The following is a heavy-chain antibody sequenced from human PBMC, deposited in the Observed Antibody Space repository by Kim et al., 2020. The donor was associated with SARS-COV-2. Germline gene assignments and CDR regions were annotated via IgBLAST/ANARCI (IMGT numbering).Heavy chain of an antibody. CDR3: AKDRGYCSGGSCLDEPY. J-gene: IGHJ4*02. CDR1: GFTFSSYA. Sequence: GGSLRLSCAASGFTFSSYAMSWVRQAPGKGLEWVSAISGSGGSTYYADSVKGRFTISRDNSKNTLYLQMNSLRAEDTAVYYCAKDRGYCSGGSCLDEPYWGQGTLVTVSS. D-gene: IGHD2-15*01. V-gene: IGHV3-23*01. CDR2: ISGSGGST.